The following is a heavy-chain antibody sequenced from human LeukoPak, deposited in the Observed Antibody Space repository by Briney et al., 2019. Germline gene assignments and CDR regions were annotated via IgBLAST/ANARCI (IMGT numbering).Heavy chain of an antibody. Sequence: GASVKVSCKASGYTFTGYYMHWVRQAPGQGLEWMGRINPNSGGTNYAQKFQGRVTMTRDTSISTAYMELSRLRSDDTAVYYCARWNRDCYDSSGYYDLNDYWGQGTLVTVSS. V-gene: IGHV1-2*06. J-gene: IGHJ4*02. D-gene: IGHD3-22*01. CDR1: GYTFTGYY. CDR3: ARWNRDCYDSSGYYDLNDY. CDR2: INPNSGGT.